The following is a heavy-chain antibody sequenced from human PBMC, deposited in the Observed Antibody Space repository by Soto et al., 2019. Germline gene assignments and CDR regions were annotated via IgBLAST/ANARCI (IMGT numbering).Heavy chain of an antibody. V-gene: IGHV3-23*01. J-gene: IGHJ6*03. CDR3: AKDETGGNDGRNFYYYMDV. CDR2: TGANGGFT. Sequence: GGSLRLSCAASGFTLNNYVMTWVRQAPGKGLEWVSETGANGGFTDYAVSVQGRFSVYSDSSKNTLYLQMNSLRVEDTAVYFCAKDETGGNDGRNFYYYMDVWGKGTTVTVSS. CDR1: GFTLNNYV. D-gene: IGHD1-1*01.